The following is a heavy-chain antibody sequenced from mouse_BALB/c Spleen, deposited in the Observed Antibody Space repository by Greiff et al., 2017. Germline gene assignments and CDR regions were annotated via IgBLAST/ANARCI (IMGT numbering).Heavy chain of an antibody. CDR1: GFSLTSYG. D-gene: IGHD2-4*01. CDR3: ARWDYDDAMDY. V-gene: IGHV2-9*02. J-gene: IGHJ4*01. Sequence: VQLQESGPGLVAPSQCLSITCTVSGFSLTSYGVHWVRQPPGKGLEWLGVIWAGGSTNYNSALMSRLSISKDNSKSQVFLKMNSLQTDDTSMYYCARWDYDDAMDYWGQGTSVTVSS. CDR2: IWAGGST.